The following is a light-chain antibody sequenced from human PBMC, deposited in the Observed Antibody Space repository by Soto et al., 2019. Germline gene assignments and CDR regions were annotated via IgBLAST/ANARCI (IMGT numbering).Light chain of an antibody. Sequence: IVMKQSLAALSVSPGERATLSRGASQSVSSNLAWYQQKPGQAPRLLIYGASTRATGIPARFTGSGSGTEFTLTISSLQSEDFAVYYCQQYNNWPRTFGQGTKVDI. CDR3: QQYNNWPRT. J-gene: IGKJ1*01. CDR2: GAS. CDR1: QSVSSN. V-gene: IGKV3-15*01.